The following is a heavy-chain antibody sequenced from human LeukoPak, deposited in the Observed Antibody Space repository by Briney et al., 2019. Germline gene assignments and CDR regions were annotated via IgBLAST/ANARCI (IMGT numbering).Heavy chain of an antibody. CDR1: GFTFSSYA. Sequence: GGSLRLSCAGSGFTFSSYAMSWVRQARGKGGEGVSAISGSGGSTYYPDSVKGRFTISRDNSKNTLYLQMNSLRAEDTAVYYCAKVVVPAATFDYWGQGTLVTVSS. D-gene: IGHD2-2*01. CDR3: AKVVVPAATFDY. J-gene: IGHJ4*02. V-gene: IGHV3-23*01. CDR2: ISGSGGST.